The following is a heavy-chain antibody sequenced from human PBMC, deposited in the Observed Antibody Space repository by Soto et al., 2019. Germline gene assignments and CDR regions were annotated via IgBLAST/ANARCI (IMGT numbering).Heavy chain of an antibody. CDR3: ARVEMATRGIDY. D-gene: IGHD5-12*01. CDR2: ISSSSSYI. Sequence: EVQLVESGEGLVKPGGSLRLSCAASGFTFSSYSMNWVRQAPGKGLEWVSSISSSSSYIYYADSVKGRFTISRDNAKNSLYLQMNSLRAEDTAVYYCARVEMATRGIDYWGQGTLVTVSS. V-gene: IGHV3-21*01. J-gene: IGHJ4*02. CDR1: GFTFSSYS.